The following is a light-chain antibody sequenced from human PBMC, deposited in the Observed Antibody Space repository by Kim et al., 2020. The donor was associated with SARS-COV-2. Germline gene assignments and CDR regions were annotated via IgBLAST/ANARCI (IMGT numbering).Light chain of an antibody. CDR1: QSISSY. CDR2: TAS. Sequence: SAAVGERVTITCRASQSISSYLSWYQQKPGKAPKLLIYTASNLQSGVPSRFSGSGSGTDFTLTISSLQPEDFATYYCQQGYSTPYTFGQGTKLEI. CDR3: QQGYSTPYT. J-gene: IGKJ2*01. V-gene: IGKV1-39*01.